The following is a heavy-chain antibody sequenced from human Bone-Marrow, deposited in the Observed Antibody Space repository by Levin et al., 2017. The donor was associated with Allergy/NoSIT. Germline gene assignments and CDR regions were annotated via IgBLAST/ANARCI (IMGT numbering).Heavy chain of an antibody. Sequence: GGSLRLSCAVSGFTFSIYYMSWVRQAPGKGLEWVANINQDGSSTYYVGSVMGRFTISRDNAKHSLYLHMNSLRAEDTAVYYCATEHKPSYWGRGTLVTVSS. CDR3: ATEHKPSY. V-gene: IGHV3-7*01. CDR2: INQDGSST. J-gene: IGHJ4*02. D-gene: IGHD3-10*01. CDR1: GFTFSIYY.